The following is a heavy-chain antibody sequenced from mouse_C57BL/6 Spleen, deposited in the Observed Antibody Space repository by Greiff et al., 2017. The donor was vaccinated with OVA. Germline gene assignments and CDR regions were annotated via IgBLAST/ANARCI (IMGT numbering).Heavy chain of an antibody. CDR3: ARLGADDYAMDY. CDR2: INPGDGDT. CDR1: GYAFSSSW. Sequence: VQLQQSGPELVKPGASVKISCKASGYAFSSSWMNWVKQRPGKGLEWIGRINPGDGDTNYNGKFKGKATLTADKSSSTTYMQLRRLKSEDSAVYFCARLGADDYAMDYWGQGTSVTVSS. J-gene: IGHJ4*01. V-gene: IGHV1-82*01.